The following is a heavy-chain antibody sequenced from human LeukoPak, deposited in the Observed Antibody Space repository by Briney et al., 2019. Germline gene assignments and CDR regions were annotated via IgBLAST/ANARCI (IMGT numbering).Heavy chain of an antibody. CDR1: GGSMTNYY. CDR3: ARLSGPSGGPVSFFGLDV. V-gene: IGHV4-59*08. J-gene: IGHJ6*02. Sequence: PSETLSLTCTVSGGSMTNYYWSWIRQPPGKGLEWIGHIYYRGDTKYNPSLKSRVTISLDTSKPQFSLRLTSVSAADTAAYYCARLSGPSGGPVSFFGLDVWGQGTTVAVSS. D-gene: IGHD6-19*01. CDR2: IYYRGDT.